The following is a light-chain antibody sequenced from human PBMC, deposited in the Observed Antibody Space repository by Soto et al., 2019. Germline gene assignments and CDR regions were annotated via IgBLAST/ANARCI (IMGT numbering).Light chain of an antibody. Sequence: QSVLTQPPSVSAAPGQKVTISCSGSSSNIGNNYVSWYQQLPGTAPKLLIYDNIKRPSGIPDRFSGSKSGTSATLGITGLQTGDEADYYCGSWDSSLSAGGVVFGGGTKLTVL. J-gene: IGLJ2*01. CDR1: SSNIGNNY. CDR3: GSWDSSLSAGGVV. CDR2: DNI. V-gene: IGLV1-51*01.